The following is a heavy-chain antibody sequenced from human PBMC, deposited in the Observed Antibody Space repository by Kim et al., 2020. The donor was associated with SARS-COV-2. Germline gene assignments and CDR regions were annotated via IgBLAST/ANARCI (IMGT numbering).Heavy chain of an antibody. Sequence: GGSLRLSCVASGFTFSSSWMSWVRQAPGKGLEWVANIKTDGSAQYYVDSVKGRFTISRDNAKNSLYLQMNSLRAEDTAVYYCVRDDPGYGGYRDWAQGNL. CDR2: IKTDGSAQ. D-gene: IGHD5-12*01. J-gene: IGHJ4*02. CDR3: VRDDPGYGGYRD. CDR1: GFTFSSSW. V-gene: IGHV3-7*01.